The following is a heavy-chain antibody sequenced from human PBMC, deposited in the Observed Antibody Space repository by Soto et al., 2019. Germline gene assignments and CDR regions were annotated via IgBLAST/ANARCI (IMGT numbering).Heavy chain of an antibody. CDR2: IYYSGST. D-gene: IGHD6-6*01. CDR1: GGSISSSSYY. CDR3: ARSRERYSSSLYY. Sequence: PSETLSLTCTVSGGSISSSSYYWGWIRQPPGKGLEWIGSIYYSGSTYYNPSLKSRVTISVDTSKNQFSRKLSSVTAADTAVYYCARSRERYSSSLYYWGQGTLVTVSS. J-gene: IGHJ4*02. V-gene: IGHV4-39*07.